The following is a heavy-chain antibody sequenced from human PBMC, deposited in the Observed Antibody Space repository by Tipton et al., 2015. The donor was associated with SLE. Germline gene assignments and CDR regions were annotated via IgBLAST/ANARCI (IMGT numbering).Heavy chain of an antibody. Sequence: GLVKPSQTLSLTCAISGNSVSTNSATWTWIRQSPSRGLEWMGRTYYRSKWYSDYAVSVKSRITINPETSNNKFSLQLKSLTTEDTAVYYCARGFLYDCFPVWGQGPLVIVSS. V-gene: IGHV6-1*01. CDR1: GNSVSTNSAT. CDR3: ARGFLYDCFPV. J-gene: IGHJ1*01. D-gene: IGHD2-21*01. CDR2: TYYRSKWYS.